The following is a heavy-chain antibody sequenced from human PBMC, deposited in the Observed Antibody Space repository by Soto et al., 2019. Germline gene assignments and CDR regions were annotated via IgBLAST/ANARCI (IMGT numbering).Heavy chain of an antibody. J-gene: IGHJ4*02. D-gene: IGHD4-17*01. CDR1: GFTFSGSV. Sequence: EVQLVESGGGLVQPGGSLKLSCAASGFTFSGSVMHWVRQASGKGLEWVGHIRSKTNSYATAYAASVKGRFTISRDDSKTTAYLQMNSLKTEDTAVYYCTRPDGDYFQPRVDYWGQGTLVTVSS. CDR3: TRPDGDYFQPRVDY. CDR2: IRSKTNSYAT. V-gene: IGHV3-73*02.